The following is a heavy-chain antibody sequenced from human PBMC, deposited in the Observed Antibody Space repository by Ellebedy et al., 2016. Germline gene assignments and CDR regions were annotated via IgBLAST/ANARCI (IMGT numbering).Heavy chain of an antibody. Sequence: ASVKVSXXVSGFTLIDLSIHWVRQAPGKGLEWMGGFDPERGATIYAPKFQGRITMSRDTSTETAYMEVRSLTSDDTAVYNCARAVEYYYGSGIRNNYFDLWGQGTKVTVSA. CDR2: FDPERGAT. V-gene: IGHV1-24*01. CDR3: ARAVEYYYGSGIRNNYFDL. D-gene: IGHD3-10*01. CDR1: GFTLIDLS. J-gene: IGHJ5*02.